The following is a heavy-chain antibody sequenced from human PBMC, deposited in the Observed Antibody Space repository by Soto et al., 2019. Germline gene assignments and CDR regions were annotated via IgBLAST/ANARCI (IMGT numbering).Heavy chain of an antibody. CDR1: GGSISSYY. V-gene: IGHV4-34*01. D-gene: IGHD6-25*01. CDR3: ASGLSGSANFYHYQGMYV. CDR2: INHSGST. Sequence: SETLSLTCTVSGGSISSYYWSWIRQPPGKGLEWIGEINHSGSTNYNPSLKSRVIISLETSKNQFSLILTSVTAADTAVYYCASGLSGSANFYHYQGMYVGGQGT. J-gene: IGHJ6*02.